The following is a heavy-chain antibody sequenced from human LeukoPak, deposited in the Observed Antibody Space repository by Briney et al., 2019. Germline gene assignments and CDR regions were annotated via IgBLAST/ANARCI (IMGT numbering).Heavy chain of an antibody. Sequence: GGSLRLSCTVSGFTVSSNSMSWVRQIPGKGLEWVAVISYDGSNKYYADSVKGRFTIARDNSRNTLYLQMNSLRAEDTAVYYCAKGRVDYYDSSDAFDIWGQGTMVTVSS. CDR1: GFTVSSNS. J-gene: IGHJ3*02. V-gene: IGHV3-30*18. CDR3: AKGRVDYYDSSDAFDI. D-gene: IGHD3-22*01. CDR2: ISYDGSNK.